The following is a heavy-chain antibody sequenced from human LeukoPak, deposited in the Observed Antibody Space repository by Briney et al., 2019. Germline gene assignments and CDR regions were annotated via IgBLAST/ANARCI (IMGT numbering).Heavy chain of an antibody. CDR2: LNSDGITT. V-gene: IGHV3-74*01. Sequence: SAGSLRLSCAASGFSFSNYWMHWVRQAPGKGLVWVSRLNSDGITTIYADSVKGRFTISRDNAKNTLYLQMNSLTGEDTAVYYCARGSGYSVLDYWGQGTLVTVSS. CDR3: ARGSGYSVLDY. D-gene: IGHD3-3*01. J-gene: IGHJ4*02. CDR1: GFSFSNYW.